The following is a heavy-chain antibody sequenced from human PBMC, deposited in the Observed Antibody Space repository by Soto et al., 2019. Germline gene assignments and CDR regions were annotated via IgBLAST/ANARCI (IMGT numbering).Heavy chain of an antibody. CDR3: ATYGNYYGSGSYLGAFDI. J-gene: IGHJ3*02. D-gene: IGHD3-10*01. CDR2: IIPIFGTA. V-gene: IGHV1-69*01. Sequence: QVQLVQSGAEVKKPGSSVKVSCKASGGTFSSYAISWVRQAPGQGLEWMGGIIPIFGTANYAQKFQGRVTITADESTSTAYMELSGLRSEDTAVYYCATYGNYYGSGSYLGAFDIWGQGTMVTVSS. CDR1: GGTFSSYA.